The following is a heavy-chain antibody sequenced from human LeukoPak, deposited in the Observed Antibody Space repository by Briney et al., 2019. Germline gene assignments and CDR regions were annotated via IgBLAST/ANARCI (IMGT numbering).Heavy chain of an antibody. Sequence: GASVKVSCKASGYTFTSYDVNWVRQATGQGLEWLGWMNPNSGNTGYAQNFQGRVTMTMNTSITTAYMELSSLRSEDTAVYYCAGALSWTTESYYYMDVWGKGTTVTVSS. D-gene: IGHD3/OR15-3a*01. CDR2: MNPNSGNT. V-gene: IGHV1-8*01. J-gene: IGHJ6*03. CDR3: AGALSWTTESYYYMDV. CDR1: GYTFTSYD.